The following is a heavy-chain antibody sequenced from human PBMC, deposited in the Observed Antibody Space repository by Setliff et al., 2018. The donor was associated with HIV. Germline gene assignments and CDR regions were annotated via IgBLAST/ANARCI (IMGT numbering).Heavy chain of an antibody. CDR3: ARDRGYDILTGYADNY. CDR1: EFTFSSYA. D-gene: IGHD3-9*01. Sequence: PGGSLRLSCAASEFTFSSYAMHWVRQGPGKGLEWVAAISYDGRSQYYKDSVKGRFTISRDNAKNTLFLQMNSLRAEDTAVYYCARDRGYDILTGYADNYWGHGTLVTVSS. V-gene: IGHV3-30*12. J-gene: IGHJ4*01. CDR2: ISYDGRSQ.